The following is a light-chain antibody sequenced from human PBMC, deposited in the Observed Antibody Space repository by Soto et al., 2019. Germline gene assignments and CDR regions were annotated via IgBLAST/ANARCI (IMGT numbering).Light chain of an antibody. CDR1: QSISSSY. Sequence: ESLLTQAPGTLSLTLGERATLSCRASQSISSSYLAWYQQKPGQAPRLLIYGASSRATGIPDRFSGSGSGTDFTLTISRLEPEDFAVYYCQQYGRTFGQGTKVDIK. CDR3: QQYGRT. CDR2: GAS. V-gene: IGKV3-20*01. J-gene: IGKJ1*01.